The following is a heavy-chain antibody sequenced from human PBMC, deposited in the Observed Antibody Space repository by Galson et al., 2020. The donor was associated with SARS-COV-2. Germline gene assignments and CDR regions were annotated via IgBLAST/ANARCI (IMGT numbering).Heavy chain of an antibody. V-gene: IGHV4-39*07. CDR2: IYYTGAT. J-gene: IGHJ4*02. CDR1: SGFLSSTSYY. Sequence: ASETLSLTCTVSSGFLSSTSYYWGWIRQSPGKGPEWIGSIYYTGATSYNPSLDSRAIMSIAPSKNQFYLELKSVTAADTALYYCARKTSTYDVWGQGILVTVAS. D-gene: IGHD1-1*01. CDR3: ARKTSTYDV.